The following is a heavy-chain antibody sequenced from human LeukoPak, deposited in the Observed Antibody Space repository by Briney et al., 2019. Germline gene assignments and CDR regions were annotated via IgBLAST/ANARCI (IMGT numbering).Heavy chain of an antibody. Sequence: SQTLSLTCTVSGGSISSGDYYWSWIRQPPGKGLEWIGYIYYSGSTYYNPSLKSRVTISVDTSKNRFSLKLSSVTAADTAVYYCTGQHDSNGYYFYWGQGILVTVSS. J-gene: IGHJ4*02. CDR3: TGQHDSNGYYFY. CDR2: IYYSGST. CDR1: GGSISSGDYY. V-gene: IGHV4-30-4*08. D-gene: IGHD3-22*01.